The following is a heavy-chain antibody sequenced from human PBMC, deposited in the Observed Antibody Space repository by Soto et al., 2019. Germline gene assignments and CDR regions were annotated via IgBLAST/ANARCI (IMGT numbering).Heavy chain of an antibody. J-gene: IGHJ4*02. CDR2: IFYSGST. V-gene: IGHV4-39*02. CDR3: ARDPPTPPDF. CDR1: VGSISSSSYY. Sequence: PSETLSLTCTVSVGSISSSSYYGGWIRQPPGKGLEWIGSIFYSGSTHYNPSLKSRVTLSVDTSKNQFSLKLSSVTAADTAIYFCARDPPTPPDFWGQGTLVTVSS.